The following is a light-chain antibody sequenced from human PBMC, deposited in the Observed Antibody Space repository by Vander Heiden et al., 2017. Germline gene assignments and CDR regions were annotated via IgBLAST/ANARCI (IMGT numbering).Light chain of an antibody. CDR2: GNI. J-gene: IGLJ3*02. Sequence: QSVLTQPPSVSAAPGQGVTISCTGSSSNIGAGYDVHWYQQLPGTAPKLLIYGNINRPSGVPDRFSGSKSGTSASLAITGLQAEDEADYYCQSYDSSLSGSVFGGGTKLTVL. CDR3: QSYDSSLSGSV. CDR1: SSNIGAGYD. V-gene: IGLV1-40*01.